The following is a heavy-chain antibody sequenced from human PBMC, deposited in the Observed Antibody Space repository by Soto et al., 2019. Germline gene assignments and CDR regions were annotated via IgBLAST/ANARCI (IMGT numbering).Heavy chain of an antibody. V-gene: IGHV3-72*01. CDR3: AREGSSSGPDYEY. D-gene: IGHD3-22*01. Sequence: EVQLVESGGGLVQPRGSLRLSCAASGFSFSDYYINWVRQAPGKGLEWVGRTRNKASSYTTDYAAFVKGRFTISRDDSKNLIYLQMNSLKTEDTAVYYCAREGSSSGPDYEYWGQGTLVTVSS. J-gene: IGHJ4*02. CDR2: TRNKASSYTT. CDR1: GFSFSDYY.